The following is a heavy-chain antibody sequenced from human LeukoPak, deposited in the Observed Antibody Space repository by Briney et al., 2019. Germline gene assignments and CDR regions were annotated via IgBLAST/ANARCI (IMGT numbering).Heavy chain of an antibody. CDR2: MKEDGSDI. CDR1: GFTFSSYT. CDR3: ARRVVVGSTHYFDY. V-gene: IGHV3-7*01. J-gene: IGHJ4*02. Sequence: GGSLRLSCVASGFTFSSYTMSWARQAPGKGLEWVAKMKEDGSDIHYVDSVKGRFTICRDNAKNSLYLQMNSLRAEDTAVYFCARRVVVGSTHYFDYWGQGTLVTVSS. D-gene: IGHD1-26*01.